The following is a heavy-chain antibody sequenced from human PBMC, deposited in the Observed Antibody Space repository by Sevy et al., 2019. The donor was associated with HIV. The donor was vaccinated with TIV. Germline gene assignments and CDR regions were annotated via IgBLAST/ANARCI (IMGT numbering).Heavy chain of an antibody. CDR2: MNPNSANT. CDR1: GYTFTSYD. Sequence: APVKVSCKASGYTFTSYDINWGRQATGLGLEWMGWMNPNSANTGYAQKFQGRVTMTRNTSISTAYMELSSLRSEDTAVYYCARSGATGHYYGMDVWGQGTTVTVSS. V-gene: IGHV1-8*01. J-gene: IGHJ6*02. D-gene: IGHD1-26*01. CDR3: ARSGATGHYYGMDV.